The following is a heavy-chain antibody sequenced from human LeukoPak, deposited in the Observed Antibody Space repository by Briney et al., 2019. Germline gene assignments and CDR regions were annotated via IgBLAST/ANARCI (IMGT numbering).Heavy chain of an antibody. CDR3: AREGELGGMDV. CDR1: GFTVSSNY. CDR2: IYSGGST. Sequence: GGSLSLSCAASGFTVSSNYMSWVRQAPGKGLEWVSVIYSGGSTYFADSVKGRFPISRDNAKNTLYLQMHSLRAEDTAVYYYAREGELGGMDVWGQGTTVTVSS. V-gene: IGHV3-66*01. J-gene: IGHJ6*02. D-gene: IGHD1-26*01.